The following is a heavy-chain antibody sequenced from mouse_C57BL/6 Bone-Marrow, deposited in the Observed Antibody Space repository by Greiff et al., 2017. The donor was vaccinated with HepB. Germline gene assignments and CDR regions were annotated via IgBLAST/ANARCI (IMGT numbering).Heavy chain of an antibody. CDR2: IWGGGST. Sequence: VKVVESGPGLVAPSQSLSITCTVSGFSLTSYGVDWVRQPPGKGLEWLGVIWGGGSTNYNSALMSRLSISKDNSKSQVFLKMNSLQTDDTAMYYCAKRQLRPLDYAMDYWGQGTSVTVSS. CDR1: GFSLTSYG. J-gene: IGHJ4*01. D-gene: IGHD3-2*02. CDR3: AKRQLRPLDYAMDY. V-gene: IGHV2-9*01.